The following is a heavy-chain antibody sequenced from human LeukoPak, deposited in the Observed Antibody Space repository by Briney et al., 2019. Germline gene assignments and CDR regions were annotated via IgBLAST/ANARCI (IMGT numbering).Heavy chain of an antibody. CDR1: GYTFTSYD. V-gene: IGHV1-8*03. J-gene: IGHJ6*03. CDR3: ARVYDFWSGLNYYYYMDV. D-gene: IGHD3-3*01. CDR2: MNPNSGNT. Sequence: ASVKVSCKAPGYTFTSYDINWVRQATGQGLEWMGWMNPNSGNTGYAQKFQGRVTITRNTSISTAYMELSSLRSEDTAVYYCARVYDFWSGLNYYYYMDVWGKGTTVTVSS.